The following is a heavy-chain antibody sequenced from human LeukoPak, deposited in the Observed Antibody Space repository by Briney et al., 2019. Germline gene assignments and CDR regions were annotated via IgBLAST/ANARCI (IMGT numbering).Heavy chain of an antibody. CDR1: CGSISSSSYY. Sequence: SETLSLTCTVSCGSISSSSYYWGWIRQSPGKGLEWIGNIYYSGSTYYNPSLKSRVTISVDTSKNQFSLKVSSVTAADTAVYYCARRSGSGSYTYFDYWGQGTLVTVSS. CDR3: ARRSGSGSYTYFDY. D-gene: IGHD3-10*01. CDR2: IYYSGST. J-gene: IGHJ4*02. V-gene: IGHV4-39*01.